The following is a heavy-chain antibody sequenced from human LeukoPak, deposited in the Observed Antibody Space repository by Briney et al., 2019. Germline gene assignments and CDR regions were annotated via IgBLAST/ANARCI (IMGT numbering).Heavy chain of an antibody. D-gene: IGHD3-10*01. Sequence: GASVKVSCKASGYTFTSYGISWVRQAPGQGLEWMGWISAYNGNTNYAQKLQGRVTMTTDTSTSTAYMELRSLRSDDTAVYYCARADGSGGTPQDYYYMDVWGKGTTVTISS. CDR3: ARADGSGGTPQDYYYMDV. CDR2: ISAYNGNT. J-gene: IGHJ6*03. V-gene: IGHV1-18*01. CDR1: GYTFTSYG.